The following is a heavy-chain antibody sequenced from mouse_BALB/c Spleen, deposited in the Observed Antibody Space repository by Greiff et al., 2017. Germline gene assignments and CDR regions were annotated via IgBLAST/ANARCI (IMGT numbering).Heavy chain of an antibody. CDR1: GYTFTSYT. CDR2: INPSSGYT. J-gene: IGHJ1*01. Sequence: QVQLKQSGAELARPGASVKMSCKASGYTFTSYTMHWVKQRPGQGLEWIGYINPSSGYTNYNQKFKDKATLTADKSSSTAYMQLSSLTSEDSAVYYCARGPSYWYFDVWGAGTTVTVSS. V-gene: IGHV1-4*01. CDR3: ARGPSYWYFDV.